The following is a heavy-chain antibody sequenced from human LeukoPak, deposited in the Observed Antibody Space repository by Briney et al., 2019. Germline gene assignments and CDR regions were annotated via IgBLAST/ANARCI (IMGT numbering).Heavy chain of an antibody. V-gene: IGHV1-46*01. CDR1: GYTFTSYY. D-gene: IGHD4-4*01. J-gene: IGHJ4*02. CDR3: ARTEMATITFDY. CDR2: INPSGGST. Sequence: ASVKVCCKASGYTFTSYYMHWVRQAPGQGLEWMGIINPSGGSTSYAQKFQGRVTMTRDTSTSTVYMELSSLRSEDTAVYYCARTEMATITFDYWGQGTLVTVSS.